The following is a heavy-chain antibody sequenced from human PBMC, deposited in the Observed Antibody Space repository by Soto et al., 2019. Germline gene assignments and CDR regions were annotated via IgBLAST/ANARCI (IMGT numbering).Heavy chain of an antibody. Sequence: QVQLVQSGAEVKKPGSSVKVSCKASGGTFSSYTISWVRQAPGQGLEWMGRIIPILGIAHYAQKFQGRVTITADKSTSTAYMERSSLRSEDTAVYYCALSWYYGSGSYFPYYFDYWGQGTLVAVSS. CDR2: IIPILGIA. J-gene: IGHJ4*02. V-gene: IGHV1-69*02. CDR1: GGTFSSYT. CDR3: ALSWYYGSGSYFPYYFDY. D-gene: IGHD3-10*01.